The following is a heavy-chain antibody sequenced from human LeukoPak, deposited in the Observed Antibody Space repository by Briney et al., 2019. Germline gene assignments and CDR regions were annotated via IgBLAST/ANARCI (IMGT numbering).Heavy chain of an antibody. J-gene: IGHJ6*03. CDR1: GGTFSSYA. Sequence: SVKVSCKASGGTFSSYAISWVRQAPGQGLEWMGGIIPIFGTANYAQKFQGRVTITADKSTSTAYMELSSLRSEDTAVYYCARTIAARRYYYYYMDVWGKGTTVTVSS. D-gene: IGHD6-6*01. CDR2: IIPIFGTA. CDR3: ARTIAARRYYYYYMDV. V-gene: IGHV1-69*06.